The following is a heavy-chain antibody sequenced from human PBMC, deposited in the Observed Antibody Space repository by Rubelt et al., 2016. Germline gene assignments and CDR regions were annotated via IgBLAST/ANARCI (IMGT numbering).Heavy chain of an antibody. V-gene: IGHV3-74*01. J-gene: IGHJ4*02. Sequence: SYADSVKGRFTISRDNAKNTLYLQMNSLRAEDTAVYYCARGALGVVPAASLSYWGQGTLVTVSS. CDR3: ARGALGVVPAASLSY. D-gene: IGHD2-2*01.